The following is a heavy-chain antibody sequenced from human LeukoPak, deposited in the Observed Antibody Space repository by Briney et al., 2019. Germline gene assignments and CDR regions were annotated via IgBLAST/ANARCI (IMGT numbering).Heavy chain of an antibody. CDR2: ISSSNSYI. D-gene: IGHD1-7*01. Sequence: GGSLRLSCSASGFTFSTYSMNWVRQAPGKGLEWVSSISSSNSYIYYADSMKGRLTISRDNAKNALYLQMNSLRAEDTAVYYCARGGLELDYWGQGTLVTVSS. CDR3: ARGGLELDY. V-gene: IGHV3-21*01. CDR1: GFTFSTYS. J-gene: IGHJ4*02.